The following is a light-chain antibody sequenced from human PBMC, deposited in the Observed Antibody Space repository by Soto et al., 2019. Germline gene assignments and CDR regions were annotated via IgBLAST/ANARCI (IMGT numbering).Light chain of an antibody. J-gene: IGLJ3*02. CDR1: SSNIGNNF. CDR3: GTWHSSLSIL. Sequence: QPVLTQPPSVSAAPGQKVTISCSGSSSNIGNNFVSWYQQLPGTAPKLLIYENNKRPSGIPDRFSGSKSGTSATLGITGLQTGDEADYYCGTWHSSLSILFGGGTKLTVL. V-gene: IGLV1-51*02. CDR2: ENN.